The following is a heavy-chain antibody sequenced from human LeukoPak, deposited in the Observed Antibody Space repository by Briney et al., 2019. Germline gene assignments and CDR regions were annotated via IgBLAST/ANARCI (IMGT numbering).Heavy chain of an antibody. V-gene: IGHV4-59*08. J-gene: IGHJ4*02. CDR3: ARSTIGTRSKFDY. Sequence: SETLSLTCTVSGCSISTYYWSWIRQPPGKGLEWIGNISYSGSTNYNPSLKSRVTISLDTSKNQFALKLSSVTAADTAVYYCARSTIGTRSKFDYWGQGTLVTVSS. CDR2: ISYSGST. CDR1: GCSISTYY. D-gene: IGHD1-1*01.